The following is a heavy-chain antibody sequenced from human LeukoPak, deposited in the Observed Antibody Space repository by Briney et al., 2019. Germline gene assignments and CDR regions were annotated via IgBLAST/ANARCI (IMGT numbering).Heavy chain of an antibody. CDR3: AVGYCSSTSCSFPFDY. V-gene: IGHV1-3*01. Sequence: ASVRVSCKASGYTFTSYAMHWVRQAPGQRLEWMGWINAGNGNTKYSQKFQGRVTITRDKSASTAYMELSSLRSEDTAVYYCAVGYCSSTSCSFPFDYWGQGTLVTVSS. CDR1: GYTFTSYA. J-gene: IGHJ4*02. D-gene: IGHD2-2*01. CDR2: INAGNGNT.